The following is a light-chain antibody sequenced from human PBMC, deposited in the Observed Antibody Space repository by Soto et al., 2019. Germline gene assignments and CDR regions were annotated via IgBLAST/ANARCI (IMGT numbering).Light chain of an antibody. Sequence: QSVLTQPPSVSGAPGQRVTISCTGSSSNIGAGYDVHWYQQLPGTAPKLLIYGNSNRPSGVPDRFSGSKSGTSASLAITGLQVEDEADYYCQSYASSLSAWVFGGGTKLTVL. CDR1: SSNIGAGYD. CDR2: GNS. J-gene: IGLJ2*01. CDR3: QSYASSLSAWV. V-gene: IGLV1-40*01.